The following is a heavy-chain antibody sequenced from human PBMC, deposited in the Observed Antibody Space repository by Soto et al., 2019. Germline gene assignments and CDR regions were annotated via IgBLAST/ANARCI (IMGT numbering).Heavy chain of an antibody. J-gene: IGHJ5*02. Sequence: QVQLVQSGAEVKKPGASVKVSCKASGYTFTSYGITWVRQPAGQGLEWMGWISAYNGNTNYAQKLQGRVTMTTDTSTSTGYMELRSLRSDDTAVYYCARSYDILTGYDRFDPWGQGTLVTVSS. D-gene: IGHD3-9*01. CDR2: ISAYNGNT. CDR3: ARSYDILTGYDRFDP. V-gene: IGHV1-18*01. CDR1: GYTFTSYG.